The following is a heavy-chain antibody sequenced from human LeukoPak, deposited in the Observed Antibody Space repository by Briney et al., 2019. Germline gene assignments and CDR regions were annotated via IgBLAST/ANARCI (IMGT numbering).Heavy chain of an antibody. D-gene: IGHD3-16*01. V-gene: IGHV3-48*01. CDR3: ARGRFSKSSNCFDP. CDR2: ISVGSGTI. Sequence: GGSLRLSCAASGFTLSSFAMNWVRQAPGKGLEWLSYISVGSGTIYYADSVKGRFTISRDNAKNSLYLQMNSLRAEDTAVYYCARGRFSKSSNCFDPWGQGTLVTVSS. J-gene: IGHJ5*02. CDR1: GFTLSSFA.